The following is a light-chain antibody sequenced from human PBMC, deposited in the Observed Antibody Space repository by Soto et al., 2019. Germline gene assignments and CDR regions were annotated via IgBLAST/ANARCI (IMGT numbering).Light chain of an antibody. J-gene: IGLJ1*01. CDR2: GNS. Sequence: QSVLTQPPSVSGAPGQRVTISCTGSSSNIGAGYDVHWYQQLPGTAPKLLIYGNSNRPSGVPDRFSGSKSGTSASLAITGLQAEDEADYYCQSYDSSPWVFGTGTKVTVL. V-gene: IGLV1-40*01. CDR3: QSYDSSPWV. CDR1: SSNIGAGYD.